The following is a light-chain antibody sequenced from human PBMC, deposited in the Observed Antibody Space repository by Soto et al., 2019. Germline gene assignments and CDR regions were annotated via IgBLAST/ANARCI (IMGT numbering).Light chain of an antibody. CDR2: EVS. V-gene: IGLV2-23*02. CDR1: SSDVGSYNL. Sequence: QSVLTQPASVSGSPGQSITISCTGTSSDVGSYNLVSWYQQHPGKAPKVMIYEVSKRPSGVPNRFSGSKSGYTASLTISGLQAEDEADYYCCSYAGSSTYVSGAGTRAPVL. CDR3: CSYAGSSTYV. J-gene: IGLJ1*01.